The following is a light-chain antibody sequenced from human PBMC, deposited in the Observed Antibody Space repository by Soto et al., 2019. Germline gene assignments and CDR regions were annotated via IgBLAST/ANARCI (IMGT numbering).Light chain of an antibody. CDR2: GVT. Sequence: QSVLTQPASVSGSPGQSITISCTGTSSDIGGYNYVSWYQQHPGKAPKLMIYGVTNRPSGVSNRFSGFKSGNTASLTISGLQAEDEADYYCSSYTSGATLYVFGTGTKLTVL. V-gene: IGLV2-14*01. CDR1: SSDIGGYNY. J-gene: IGLJ1*01. CDR3: SSYTSGATLYV.